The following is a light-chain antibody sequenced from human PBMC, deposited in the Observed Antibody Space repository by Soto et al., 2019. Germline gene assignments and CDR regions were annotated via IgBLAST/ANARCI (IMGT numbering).Light chain of an antibody. CDR1: QSVSSY. V-gene: IGKV3-11*01. Sequence: EIVLTQSPATLSLSPGERATLSCRASQSVSSYLAWYQQKHGQAPRXLIYDASNRATGIPARFSGSGSGTDFTLTISSLEPEDCEVYYCQQRSNWQVTFGQGTRLEIK. J-gene: IGKJ5*01. CDR3: QQRSNWQVT. CDR2: DAS.